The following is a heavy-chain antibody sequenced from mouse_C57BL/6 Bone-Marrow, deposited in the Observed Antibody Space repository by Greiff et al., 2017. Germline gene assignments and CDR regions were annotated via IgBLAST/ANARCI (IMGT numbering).Heavy chain of an antibody. D-gene: IGHD2-4*01. CDR2: ISSGGSYT. CDR1: GFTFSSYG. J-gene: IGHJ1*03. V-gene: IGHV5-6*01. CDR3: ARHDYDYDLYIDV. Sequence: EVKLMESGGDLVKPGGSLKLSCAASGFTFSSYGMSWVRQTPDKRLEWVATISSGGSYTYYPDSVKGRFTICRDNAKNTLYLQLSSLKSADTAMYCCARHDYDYDLYIDVSGTGTPVTVSS.